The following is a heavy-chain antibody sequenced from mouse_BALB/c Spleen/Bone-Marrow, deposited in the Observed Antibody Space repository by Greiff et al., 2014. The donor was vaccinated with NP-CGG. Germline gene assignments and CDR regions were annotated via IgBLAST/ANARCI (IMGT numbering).Heavy chain of an antibody. V-gene: IGHV1-14*01. CDR3: AREGVEYFDY. CDR2: INPYSDGT. Sequence: VQLQQSGPVLVKPGASVKMSCKASGYTFTSYVMHWVKQKPGQGLEWIGYINPYSDGTKYNEKFKGKATLTSDKSSSTAYMELSSLTSEDSSVYYCAREGVEYFDYWGQGTTLAVSS. J-gene: IGHJ2*01. CDR1: GYTFTSYV.